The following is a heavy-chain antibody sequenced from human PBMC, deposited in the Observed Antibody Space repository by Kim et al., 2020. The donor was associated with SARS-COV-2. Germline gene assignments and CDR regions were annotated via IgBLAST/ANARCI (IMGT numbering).Heavy chain of an antibody. CDR1: GFTFSSYG. Sequence: GGSLRLSCAASGFTFSSYGMHWVRQDPGKGLEWVAVIWYDGSNKYYADSVKGRFTISRDNSKNTLYLQMNSLRAEDTAVYYCARDGGYSSSWYAANWGQGALVTVSS. V-gene: IGHV3-33*01. CDR3: ARDGGYSSSWYAAN. J-gene: IGHJ1*01. CDR2: IWYDGSNK. D-gene: IGHD6-13*01.